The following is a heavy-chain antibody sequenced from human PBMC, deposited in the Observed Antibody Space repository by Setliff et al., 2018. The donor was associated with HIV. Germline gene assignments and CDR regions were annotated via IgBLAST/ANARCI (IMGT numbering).Heavy chain of an antibody. J-gene: IGHJ4*02. CDR3: AKVKVPTTDLYFLDY. CDR1: GFIFSSYA. V-gene: IGHV3-30*02. CDR2: VRYDESNK. D-gene: IGHD1-1*01. Sequence: PGGSLRLSCAASGFIFSSYAMHWVRQAPGKGLEWVACVRYDESNKYYAESVKDRFTISRDNSKNMVYLQMNSLRAEDTALYYCAKVKVPTTDLYFLDYWGQGTPVTVS.